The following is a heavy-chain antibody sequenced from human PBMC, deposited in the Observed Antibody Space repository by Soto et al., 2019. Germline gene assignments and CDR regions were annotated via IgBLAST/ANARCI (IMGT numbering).Heavy chain of an antibody. V-gene: IGHV1-24*01. Sequence: ASVKVSCKVSGYTLTELSMHWVRQAPGKGLEWMGGFDPEDGETIYAQKFQGRVTMIEDTSTDTAYMELSSLRSEDTAVYYCATDVKYSSGWLDYWGQGTLVTVSS. CDR1: GYTLTELS. CDR3: ATDVKYSSGWLDY. J-gene: IGHJ4*02. CDR2: FDPEDGET. D-gene: IGHD6-19*01.